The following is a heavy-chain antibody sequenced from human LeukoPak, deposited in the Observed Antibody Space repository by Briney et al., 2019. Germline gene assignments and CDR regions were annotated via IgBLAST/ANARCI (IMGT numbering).Heavy chain of an antibody. J-gene: IGHJ4*02. V-gene: IGHV1-2*02. Sequence: GASVKVSCKASGYTFTGYYMHWVRQAPGQGLEWMGWINPNSGGTNYAQKFQGRVTMTRDSSISTAYMELSRLRSDDTAVYYCARSSGSYGLFKIDYWGQGTLVTVSS. CDR2: INPNSGGT. CDR3: ARSSGSYGLFKIDY. D-gene: IGHD1-26*01. CDR1: GYTFTGYY.